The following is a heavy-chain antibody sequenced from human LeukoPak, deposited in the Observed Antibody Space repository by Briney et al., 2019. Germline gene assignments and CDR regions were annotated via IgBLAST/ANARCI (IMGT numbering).Heavy chain of an antibody. Sequence: GGSLRLSCAASGFTFDDYGMSWVRQAPGKGLEWVAGINWNGGSTGYADSVKGRFTTSRDNDKNSLYLQMKSLRAEDTALYYCARSHYYYDSSAAAFDIWGQGTMVTVSS. D-gene: IGHD3-22*01. J-gene: IGHJ3*02. V-gene: IGHV3-20*04. CDR1: GFTFDDYG. CDR3: ARSHYYYDSSAAAFDI. CDR2: INWNGGST.